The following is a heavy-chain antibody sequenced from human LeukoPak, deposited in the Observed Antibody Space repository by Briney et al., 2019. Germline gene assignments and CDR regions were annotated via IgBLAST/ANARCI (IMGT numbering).Heavy chain of an antibody. CDR3: ARHLYGSGSYDY. CDR1: GGSISGYY. J-gene: IGHJ4*02. V-gene: IGHV4-59*08. Sequence: SETLSLTCTVSGGSISGYYWSWIRQPPGKGLEWIGYIYYSGRINYNPSLKSRVTISVDTSKNQFSLKLTSVTAADTAVYYCARHLYGSGSYDYWGQGTLVTVSS. D-gene: IGHD3-10*01. CDR2: IYYSGRI.